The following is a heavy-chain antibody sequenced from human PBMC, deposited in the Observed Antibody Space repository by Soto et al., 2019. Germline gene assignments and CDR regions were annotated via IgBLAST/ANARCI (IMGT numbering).Heavy chain of an antibody. CDR1: GYTFTSYY. Sequence: ASVKVSCKASGYTFTSYYMHWVRQAPGQGLEWMGIINPSGGSTSYAQKFQGRVTMTRDTSTSTVYMELSSLRSEDTAVYYCASSTSLLGFGEGRDYYYGMDVWGQGTTVTAP. CDR2: INPSGGST. CDR3: ASSTSLLGFGEGRDYYYGMDV. D-gene: IGHD3-10*01. V-gene: IGHV1-46*03. J-gene: IGHJ6*02.